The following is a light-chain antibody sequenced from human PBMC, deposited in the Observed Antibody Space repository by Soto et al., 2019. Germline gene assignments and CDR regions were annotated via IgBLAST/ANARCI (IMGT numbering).Light chain of an antibody. J-gene: IGKJ4*01. Sequence: DIQMTQSPSSLSASVGDRVTITCRASQDISNHLAWFQQKPGKAPKSLIYVASSLQSGVPSNFSGSASGTHFTLIISSLQPEDCATYYCQQYHNYPVTFGGGTKVEI. CDR2: VAS. CDR3: QQYHNYPVT. CDR1: QDISNH. V-gene: IGKV1-16*02.